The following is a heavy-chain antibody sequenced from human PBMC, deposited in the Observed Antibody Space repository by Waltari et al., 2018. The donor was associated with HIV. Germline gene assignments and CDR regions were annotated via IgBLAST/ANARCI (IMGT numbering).Heavy chain of an antibody. V-gene: IGHV3-74*01. Sequence: EVQLVESGGGLVQPGGSLRVSCAASGFTFSTYWMHWVRQAPGKGRAWVSRINSDGNKTSYADSVKGRFTISRDNAKNTLYLQMNSLRVEDTAVYYCARENYYDSSGYYFRPGRTSDAFDIWGQGTMVTVSS. J-gene: IGHJ3*02. CDR1: GFTFSTYW. CDR3: ARENYYDSSGYYFRPGRTSDAFDI. D-gene: IGHD3-22*01. CDR2: INSDGNKT.